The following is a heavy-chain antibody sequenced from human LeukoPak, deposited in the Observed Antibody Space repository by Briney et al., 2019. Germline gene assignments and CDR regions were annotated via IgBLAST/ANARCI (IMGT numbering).Heavy chain of an antibody. V-gene: IGHV4-4*07. D-gene: IGHD6-19*01. Sequence: KPSETLSLTCTVSGGSISSYYWSWIRQPAGKGLEWIGRIYTSGSTNYNPSLKSRVTMSVDTSKNQFSLKLSSVTAADTAVYYCARESPAVAGPYFDYWGQGTLVTVSS. CDR3: ARESPAVAGPYFDY. CDR1: GGSISSYY. CDR2: IYTSGST. J-gene: IGHJ4*02.